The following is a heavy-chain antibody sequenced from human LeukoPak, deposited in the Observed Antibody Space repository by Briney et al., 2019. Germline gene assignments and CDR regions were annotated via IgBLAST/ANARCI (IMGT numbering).Heavy chain of an antibody. V-gene: IGHV3-23*01. CDR1: GFTFSSYA. Sequence: GGSLRLSCAASGFTFSSYAMSWVRQAPGKGLEWVSTISGSGGSTYYADSVKGRFTISRDNSKNTLSLQMNSLRAEGTAVYYCATDIVLRYFPYWGQGTLVTVSS. D-gene: IGHD3-9*01. J-gene: IGHJ4*02. CDR3: ATDIVLRYFPY. CDR2: ISGSGGST.